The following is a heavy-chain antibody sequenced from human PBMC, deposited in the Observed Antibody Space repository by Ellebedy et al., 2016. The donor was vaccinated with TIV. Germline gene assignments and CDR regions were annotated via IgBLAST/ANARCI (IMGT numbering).Heavy chain of an antibody. CDR2: INYSGAT. V-gene: IGHV4-31*03. J-gene: IGHJ6*02. Sequence: MPSETLSLTCTVSGDSIVSDHKYWSWIRQLPGKGLEWIGDINYSGATSYSPSLKSRVSLSIDTTNNQVSLNLSSVTAADSAVYYCARAKNYSGGHYYYYYTMDVWGQGTTVTVSS. D-gene: IGHD2-15*01. CDR3: ARAKNYSGGHYYYYYTMDV. CDR1: GDSIVSDHKY.